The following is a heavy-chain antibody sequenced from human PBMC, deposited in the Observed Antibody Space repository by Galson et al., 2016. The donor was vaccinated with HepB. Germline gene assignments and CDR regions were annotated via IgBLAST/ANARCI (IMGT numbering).Heavy chain of an antibody. D-gene: IGHD2-15*01. V-gene: IGHV4-61*02. CDR3: AREVVVVAAPWAFDI. CDR1: GGSISSGSYY. Sequence: TLSLTCTVSGGSISSGSYYWSWIRQPAGKGLEWIGRIYTSGSTNYNPSLKSRVTISVDTSKNQFSLKLSSVTAADTAVYYCAREVVVVAAPWAFDIWGQGTMVPVSS. J-gene: IGHJ3*02. CDR2: IYTSGST.